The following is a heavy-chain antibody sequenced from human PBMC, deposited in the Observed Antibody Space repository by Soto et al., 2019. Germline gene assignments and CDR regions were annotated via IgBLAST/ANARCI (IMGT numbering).Heavy chain of an antibody. Sequence: PGGSLRLSCAASGFTFSSYSMNWVRQAPGKGLEWVSYISSSSSTIYYADSVKGRFTISRDNAKNSLYLQMNSLRAEDTAVYYCAPPIYSGYAVFGYWGQGTLVPVSS. CDR3: APPIYSGYAVFGY. CDR2: ISSSSSTI. V-gene: IGHV3-48*01. CDR1: GFTFSSYS. D-gene: IGHD5-12*01. J-gene: IGHJ4*02.